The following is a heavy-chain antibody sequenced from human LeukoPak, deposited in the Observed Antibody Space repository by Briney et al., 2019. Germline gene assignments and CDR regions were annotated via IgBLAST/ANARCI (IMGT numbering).Heavy chain of an antibody. Sequence: SVKVSCKASGGTFSSYAISWVRQAPGQGLAWMGGIIPIFGTANYAQKFQGRVTITADESTSTAYMELSSLRSEDTAVYYCARDEAYYYGSGSYWYGMDVWGKGTTVTVSS. V-gene: IGHV1-69*13. CDR3: ARDEAYYYGSGSYWYGMDV. J-gene: IGHJ6*04. CDR2: IIPIFGTA. D-gene: IGHD3-10*01. CDR1: GGTFSSYA.